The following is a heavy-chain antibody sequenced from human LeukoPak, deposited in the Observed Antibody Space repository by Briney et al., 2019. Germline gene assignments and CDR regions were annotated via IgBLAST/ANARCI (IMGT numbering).Heavy chain of an antibody. V-gene: IGHV3-23*01. CDR1: GFTFSSYA. CDR2: ISGSGGST. CDR3: AKDIPHENYDILTGYWDY. J-gene: IGHJ4*02. D-gene: IGHD3-9*01. Sequence: GGSLRLSCAASGFTFSSYAMSWVRQAPGKGLEWVSAISGSGGSTYYADSVKGRFTISRDNSKNTLYLQMNSLRAEDTAVYYCAKDIPHENYDILTGYWDYWGQGTLVTVSS.